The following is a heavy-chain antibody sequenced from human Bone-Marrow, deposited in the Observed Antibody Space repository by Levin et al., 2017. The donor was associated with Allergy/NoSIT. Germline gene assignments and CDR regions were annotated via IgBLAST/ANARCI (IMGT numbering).Heavy chain of an antibody. J-gene: IGHJ4*02. Sequence: GESLKISCAASGFTVINNYMKWVRQAPGKGLECVSLIYSGGNTYYADSVKGRFTISRDNSKNTLYLQMNSLRAEDTAVYYCAARTPGIGHSWGQGTLVTVSS. V-gene: IGHV3-53*01. D-gene: IGHD6-13*01. CDR3: AARTPGIGHS. CDR2: IYSGGNT. CDR1: GFTVINNY.